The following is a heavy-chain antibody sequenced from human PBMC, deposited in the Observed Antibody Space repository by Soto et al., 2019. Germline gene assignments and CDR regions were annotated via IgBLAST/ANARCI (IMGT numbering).Heavy chain of an antibody. CDR3: ARGLEGHYGSGSYYNWFDP. V-gene: IGHV4-59*01. CDR2: IYYSGST. D-gene: IGHD3-10*01. Sequence: SETLSLTCTVSGGSISSYYWSWIRQPPGKGLEWIGYIYYSGSTNYNPSLKSRVTISVDTSKNQFSLKLSSVTAADTAVYYCARGLEGHYGSGSYYNWFDPWGQGTLVTVSS. CDR1: GGSISSYY. J-gene: IGHJ5*02.